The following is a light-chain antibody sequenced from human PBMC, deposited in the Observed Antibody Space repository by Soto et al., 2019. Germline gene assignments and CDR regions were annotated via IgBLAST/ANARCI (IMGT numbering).Light chain of an antibody. CDR2: LEGSGSY. Sequence: QSVLTQSSSAAASLGSSVKLTCTRSSGHSSYIIAWHQQQPGKAPRYLMNLEGSGSYNKGSGVPDRFSGSSSGADRYLTISNLQFEDEADYYCETWDSNTHTVFGGGTKLTVL. CDR1: SGHSSYI. J-gene: IGLJ3*02. CDR3: ETWDSNTHTV. V-gene: IGLV4-60*02.